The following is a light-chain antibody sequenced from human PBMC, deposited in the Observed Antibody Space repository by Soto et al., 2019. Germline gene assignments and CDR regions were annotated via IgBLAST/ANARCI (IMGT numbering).Light chain of an antibody. V-gene: IGKV1-5*03. CDR2: KAS. Sequence: DVQMTQSPATLSASLGERVTITCRASQSVSTFLAWYQQKPGKAPKLLIYKASSLESGVPSRFSGSGFGTEFSLTIRSLQHDDFGSYYCQHMRTFGQGTKVDIK. CDR3: QHMRT. J-gene: IGKJ1*01. CDR1: QSVSTF.